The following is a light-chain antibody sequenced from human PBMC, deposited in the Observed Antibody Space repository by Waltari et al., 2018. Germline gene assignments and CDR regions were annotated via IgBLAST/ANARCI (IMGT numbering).Light chain of an antibody. V-gene: IGLV2-14*03. CDR1: ARDVAFYNY. Sequence: QSALTQPASVSGSPGQSITISCTGTARDVAFYNYVSWYQQHPGKAPKVLIFDVSERPAGVSNRFAGSKAGNTAYLTISVLQAEDEADYYCNSYTGSSSWVFGGGTKLTV. CDR3: NSYTGSSSWV. CDR2: DVS. J-gene: IGLJ3*02.